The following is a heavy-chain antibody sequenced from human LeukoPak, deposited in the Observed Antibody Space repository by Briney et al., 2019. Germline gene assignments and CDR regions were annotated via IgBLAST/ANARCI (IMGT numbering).Heavy chain of an antibody. CDR2: INHSGST. J-gene: IGHJ6*03. Sequence: PSETLSLTCAVYGGSFSGYYWNWIRQPPGKGLEWIGEINHSGSTNYNPSLKSRVTISVDTSKNQFSLKLSSVTAADTAVYYCARRSTYYDILTGYRNYYYMDVWGKGTTVTVSS. CDR3: ARRSTYYDILTGYRNYYYMDV. D-gene: IGHD3-9*01. CDR1: GGSFSGYY. V-gene: IGHV4-34*01.